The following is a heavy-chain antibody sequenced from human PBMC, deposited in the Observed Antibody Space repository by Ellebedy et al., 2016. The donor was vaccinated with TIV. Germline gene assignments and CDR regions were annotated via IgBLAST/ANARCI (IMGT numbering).Heavy chain of an antibody. J-gene: IGHJ4*02. CDR3: ARPLARGGYSYAFDS. CDR1: GYSFTSYW. V-gene: IGHV5-51*01. D-gene: IGHD5-18*01. Sequence: GESLKISCKGSGYSFTSYWIGWVRQMPGKGLEWMAIIHPDDSDTRYSPSLQGQVTVSVDRSRTVAYLQWSRLKASDTAMYYCARPLARGGYSYAFDSWGQGTLVSVSS. CDR2: IHPDDSDT.